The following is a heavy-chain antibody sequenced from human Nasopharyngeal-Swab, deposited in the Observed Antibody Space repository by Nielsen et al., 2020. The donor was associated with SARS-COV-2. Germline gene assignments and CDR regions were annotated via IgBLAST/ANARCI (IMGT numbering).Heavy chain of an antibody. J-gene: IGHJ4*02. CDR2: ISGSGGST. CDR1: GFTFSSYV. CDR3: AKLAEVGTFFDY. V-gene: IGHV3-23*01. D-gene: IGHD1-26*01. Sequence: GESLNTSCAASGFTFSSYVMSWVRQAPGKGLEWVSAISGSGGSTYYADSVKGRFTISRDNSKNTLYLQMNSLRAEDAAVYYCAKLAEVGTFFDYWGQGTLVTVSS.